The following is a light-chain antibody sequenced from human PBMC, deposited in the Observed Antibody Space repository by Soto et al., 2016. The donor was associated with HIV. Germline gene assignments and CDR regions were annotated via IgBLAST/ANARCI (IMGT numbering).Light chain of an antibody. Sequence: DIQMTQSPSTLSASVGDRVTITCRASQSISSWLAWYQQKPGKAPKLLIYQASSLESGVPSRFSGSGSGTEFTLTISSLQPEDVATYYCLQHNRNPRTFGQGTKVEI. V-gene: IGKV1-5*03. J-gene: IGKJ1*01. CDR1: QSISSW. CDR3: LQHNRNPRT. CDR2: QAS.